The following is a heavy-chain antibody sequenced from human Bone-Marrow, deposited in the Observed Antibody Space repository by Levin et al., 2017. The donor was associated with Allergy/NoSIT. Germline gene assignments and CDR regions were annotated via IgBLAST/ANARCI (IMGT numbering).Heavy chain of an antibody. CDR3: ARDSGYSTGWYPGY. Sequence: SCAASGFTFSSHAMHWVRQAPGKGLEWVALISYDGSSKYYADSVKGRFAISRDISKNTLYLQMNSLRAEDTAVYYCARDSGYSTGWYPGYWGKGTLVTVS. V-gene: IGHV3-30*09. J-gene: IGHJ4*02. CDR2: ISYDGSSK. D-gene: IGHD6-19*01. CDR1: GFTFSSHA.